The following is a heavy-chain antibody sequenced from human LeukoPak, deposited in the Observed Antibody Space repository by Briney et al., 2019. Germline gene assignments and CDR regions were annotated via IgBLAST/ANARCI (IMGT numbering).Heavy chain of an antibody. J-gene: IGHJ4*02. CDR2: INHSGST. Sequence: PSETLSLTCAVYGGSFSGYYWSWIRQPPGKGLEWIGEINHSGSTYYNPSLKSRVTISVDTSKNQFSLKLSSVTAADTAVYYCARERVRREFDYWGQGTLVTVSS. CDR1: GGSFSGYY. V-gene: IGHV4-34*01. D-gene: IGHD1-1*01. CDR3: ARERVRREFDY.